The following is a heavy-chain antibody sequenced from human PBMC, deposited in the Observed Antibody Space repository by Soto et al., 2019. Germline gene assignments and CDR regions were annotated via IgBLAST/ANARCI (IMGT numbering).Heavy chain of an antibody. D-gene: IGHD2-2*01. V-gene: IGHV3-7*01. Sequence: EVQLVESGGGLVQPGGSLRLSCAASGFTFSSYWMSWVRQAPGKGLEWVANIKQDGSEKYYVDSVKGRFTISRDNAKNSLYLKMNSLRAEDTAVYYCARDDIVVVPAARGYYYYYMDVWGKGTTVTVSS. CDR3: ARDDIVVVPAARGYYYYYMDV. J-gene: IGHJ6*03. CDR1: GFTFSSYW. CDR2: IKQDGSEK.